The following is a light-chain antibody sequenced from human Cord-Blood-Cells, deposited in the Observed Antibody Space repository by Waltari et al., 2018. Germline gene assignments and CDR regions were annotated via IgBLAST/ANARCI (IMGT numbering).Light chain of an antibody. CDR3: QQSYSTPPT. J-gene: IGKJ4*01. CDR2: AAS. V-gene: IGKV1-39*01. CDR1: QGISSY. Sequence: DIQMTQSPSSLSAYVGDRVTITCRASQGISSYLNWYQQKPGKAPKLLIYAASSLQSVVPSRFSCSGSGTDFTLTISSLQPEDFATYYCQQSYSTPPTFGGWTKVEIK.